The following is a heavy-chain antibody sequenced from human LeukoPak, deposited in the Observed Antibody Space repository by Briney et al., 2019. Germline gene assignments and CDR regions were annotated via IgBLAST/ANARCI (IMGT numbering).Heavy chain of an antibody. D-gene: IGHD2-2*02. CDR2: ISSSSSTI. CDR1: GFTFSSYS. J-gene: IGHJ4*02. V-gene: IGHV3-48*01. Sequence: PGGSLRLSCAASGFTFSSYSMNWVRQAPGKGLEWVSYISSSSSTIYYADSVKGRFIISRDNAKNSLYLQMNSLRAEDTAVYYCAALGYCSSTSCYTRMDYWGQGTLVTVSS. CDR3: AALGYCSSTSCYTRMDY.